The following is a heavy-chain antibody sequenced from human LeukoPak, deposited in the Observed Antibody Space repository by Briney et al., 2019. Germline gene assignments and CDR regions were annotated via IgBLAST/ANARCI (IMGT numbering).Heavy chain of an antibody. Sequence: ASVKVSGKASGYSFNSYGITWVRQAPGQGLEWMGWISADNGNTEYAQKLQGRVTMTTDTSTSTAYMELRSLRSDDTAVYYCARDRLSGHIVVMTAPEYWGQGTLVTVSS. CDR2: ISADNGNT. J-gene: IGHJ4*02. V-gene: IGHV1-18*01. CDR3: ARDRLSGHIVVMTAPEY. D-gene: IGHD2-21*02. CDR1: GYSFNSYG.